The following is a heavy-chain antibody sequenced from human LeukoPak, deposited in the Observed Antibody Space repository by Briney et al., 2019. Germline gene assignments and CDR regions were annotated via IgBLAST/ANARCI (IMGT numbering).Heavy chain of an antibody. CDR3: ARLPGYYIDV. Sequence: SETLSLTCTVSGGSISTYFWNWIRQPPGKGLEWVGYFYTSGNTDSNPSLKSRVTMSVDTSKNQFSLTLSSVTAADTAVYYCARLPGYYIDVWGKGTTVTVSS. CDR1: GGSISTYF. CDR2: FYTSGNT. V-gene: IGHV4-4*09. J-gene: IGHJ6*03.